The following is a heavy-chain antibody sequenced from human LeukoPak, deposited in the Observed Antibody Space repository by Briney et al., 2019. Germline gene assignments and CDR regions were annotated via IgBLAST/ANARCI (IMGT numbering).Heavy chain of an antibody. D-gene: IGHD5-18*01. CDR3: ARGGYSSGYRLDY. Sequence: GGSLRLSCAASGFTFSSYAMSWVRQAPGKGLEWVSAISGSGGSTYYADSVKGRFTISRDNSKNTLYLQMNSLRAEDTAVYYCARGGYSSGYRLDYWGQGTLVTASS. J-gene: IGHJ4*02. CDR2: ISGSGGST. CDR1: GFTFSSYA. V-gene: IGHV3-23*01.